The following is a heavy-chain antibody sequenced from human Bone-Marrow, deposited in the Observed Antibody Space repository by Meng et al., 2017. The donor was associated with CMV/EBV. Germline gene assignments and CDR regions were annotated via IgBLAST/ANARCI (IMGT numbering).Heavy chain of an antibody. CDR1: GLTVSGND. CDR3: ATFKQQSGGGTYWYSDL. J-gene: IGHJ2*01. Sequence: GGSLRLSCAASGLTVSGNDMTWVRQAPGKGLEWVSLIHRDGNSYYGDSVKGRFTSSRDSSMNTLYLQMNSLKTEDTAVYYFATFKQQSGGGTYWYSDLWGRGTRVTVSS. V-gene: IGHV3-66*02. CDR2: IHRDGNS. D-gene: IGHD6-13*01.